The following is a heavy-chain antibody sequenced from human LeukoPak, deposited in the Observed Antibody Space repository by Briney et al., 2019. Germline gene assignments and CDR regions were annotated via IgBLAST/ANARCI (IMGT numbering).Heavy chain of an antibody. CDR3: ALISYCTTATCYYLDY. V-gene: IGHV1-18*01. D-gene: IGHD2-8*01. J-gene: IGHJ4*02. CDR2: ITTYNGDT. Sequence: ASVKVSCETSGYTFTTYPINWVRQAPGQGLEWMGWITTYNGDTNYAQNLQGRVTMTAGTSTSTAYMELRSLRSDDTAVYYCALISYCTTATCYYLDYWGQGTLVTVSS. CDR1: GYTFTTYP.